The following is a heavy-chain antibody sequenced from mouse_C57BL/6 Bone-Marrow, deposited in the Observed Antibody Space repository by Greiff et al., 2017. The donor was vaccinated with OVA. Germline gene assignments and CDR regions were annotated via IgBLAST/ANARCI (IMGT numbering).Heavy chain of an antibody. Sequence: EVQVVESGEGLVKPGGSLKLSCAASGFTFSSYAMSWVRQTPEKRLEWVAYISSGGDYIYYADTVKGRFTISRDNARNTLYLQMSSLKSEDTAMYDCTRDPDYAWYFDVWGTGTTVTVSS. V-gene: IGHV5-9-1*02. CDR3: TRDPDYAWYFDV. CDR1: GFTFSSYA. J-gene: IGHJ1*03. CDR2: ISSGGDYI. D-gene: IGHD2-4*01.